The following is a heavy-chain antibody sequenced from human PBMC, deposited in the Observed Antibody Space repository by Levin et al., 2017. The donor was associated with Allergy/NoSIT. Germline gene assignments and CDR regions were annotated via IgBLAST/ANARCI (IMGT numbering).Heavy chain of an antibody. J-gene: IGHJ4*02. D-gene: IGHD3-3*01. V-gene: IGHV1-69*13. Sequence: SVKVSCKASGGTFSSYAISWVRQAPGQGLEWMGGIIPIFGTANYAQKFQGRVTITADESTSTAYMELSSLRSEDTAVYYCGAALPVEGVVITPSADYWGQGTLVTVSS. CDR3: GAALPVEGVVITPSADY. CDR2: IIPIFGTA. CDR1: GGTFSSYA.